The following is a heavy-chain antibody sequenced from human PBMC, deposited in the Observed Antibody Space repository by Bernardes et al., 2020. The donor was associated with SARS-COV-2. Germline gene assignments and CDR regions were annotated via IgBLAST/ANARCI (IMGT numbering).Heavy chain of an antibody. Sequence: GGSLRLSCAASGFTVSSNYMSWVRQAPGKGLEWVSVIYSGGNTYSADSVKCRFTISRDNSKNTVYLQMNSLRAEDTAVYYCARDDPGPADWGQGTLVTVSS. CDR3: ARDDPGPAD. V-gene: IGHV3-66*01. D-gene: IGHD6-13*01. CDR2: IYSGGNT. J-gene: IGHJ4*02. CDR1: GFTVSSNY.